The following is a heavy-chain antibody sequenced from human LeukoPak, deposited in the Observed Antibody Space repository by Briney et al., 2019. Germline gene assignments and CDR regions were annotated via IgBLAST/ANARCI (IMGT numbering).Heavy chain of an antibody. CDR1: AGSISNYF. J-gene: IGHJ4*02. V-gene: IGHV4-4*07. Sequence: SETLSLTCTVSAGSISNYFWSWIRQPAGKGLEWIGRIYTSGTTNYSPSLKSRVTMSVDTSPNQFSLKLTSVTAADTAVYYCARENGSGSRGLDFWGQGTLVTVSS. CDR3: ARENGSGSRGLDF. D-gene: IGHD3-10*01. CDR2: IYTSGTT.